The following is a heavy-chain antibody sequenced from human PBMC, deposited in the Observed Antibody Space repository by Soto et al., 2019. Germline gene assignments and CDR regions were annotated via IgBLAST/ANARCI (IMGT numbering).Heavy chain of an antibody. CDR2: IYYSGST. CDR1: GGSISSSSYY. CDR3: ATMVRGVINY. Sequence: QLQLQESGPGLVKPSETLSLTCTVSGGSISSSSYYWGWIRQPPGKGLEWIGSIYYSGSTYYNPSLKSRVTISVDPSKNQFSRKLSSVTAADTAGYYCATMVRGVINYWGQGTLVTVSS. V-gene: IGHV4-39*01. J-gene: IGHJ4*02. D-gene: IGHD3-10*01.